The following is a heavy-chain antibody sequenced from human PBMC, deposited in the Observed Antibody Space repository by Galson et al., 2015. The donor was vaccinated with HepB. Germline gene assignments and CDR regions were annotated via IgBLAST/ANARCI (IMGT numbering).Heavy chain of an antibody. CDR2: ISATGDST. CDR1: GFTFSSYA. V-gene: IGHV3-23*01. CDR3: ARGGQASWFDP. Sequence: SLRLSCAASGFTFSSYAMSWVRQAPGKGLEWVSGISATGDSTYFADSAKGRFTVSRDNSRNTLSLQMNSLRVDDTAVYYCARGGQASWFDPWGQGTLVTVSS. J-gene: IGHJ5*02.